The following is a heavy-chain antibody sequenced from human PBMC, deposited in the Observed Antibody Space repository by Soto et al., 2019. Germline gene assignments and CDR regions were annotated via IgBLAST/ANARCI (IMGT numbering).Heavy chain of an antibody. J-gene: IGHJ4*02. CDR3: ARTEGAAIFSWGHYFAY. V-gene: IGHV1-46*01. CDR1: GYTFATYY. Sequence: QVQLVQSGAEVKTPGASVKVSCEASGYTFATYYIHWVRQAPGQGLECMGIINPGGGGTVYPQKFQGRVTMTRDTSTGTVYMELSSLRSEDTAVYYCARTEGAAIFSWGHYFAYWGQGTLVTVSS. D-gene: IGHD3-9*01. CDR2: INPGGGGT.